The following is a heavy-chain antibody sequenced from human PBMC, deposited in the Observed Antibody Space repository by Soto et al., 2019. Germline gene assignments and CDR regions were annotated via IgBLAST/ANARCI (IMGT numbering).Heavy chain of an antibody. CDR1: GFTFSSYN. CDR3: ASTRRDGYNNSYYSYGLDV. Sequence: RGSLRLSCAASGFTFSSYNMNWVRQVPWKGLKWVSSISSSSSYIYYADSVKGRFTISRDNAKNSLYLQMNSRRAEATALSYCASTRRDGYNNSYYSYGLDVWGRGTMVTGSS. V-gene: IGHV3-21*01. D-gene: IGHD1-1*01. CDR2: ISSSSSYI. J-gene: IGHJ6*01.